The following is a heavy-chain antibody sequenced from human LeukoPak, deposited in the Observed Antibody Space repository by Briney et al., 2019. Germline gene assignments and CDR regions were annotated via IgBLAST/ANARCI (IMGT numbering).Heavy chain of an antibody. J-gene: IGHJ6*02. CDR1: GGSISSGNYY. D-gene: IGHD4-17*01. V-gene: IGHV4-31*03. CDR3: AKDYGTYGMDV. Sequence: PSETLSLTCSVSGGSISSGNYYWSWIRQHPGKGLEWIGYNTYYNPSLKSRVTISVDTSKSQFSLKLTSVTAGDTAVYYCAKDYGTYGMDVWGQGTTVTVSS. CDR2: NT.